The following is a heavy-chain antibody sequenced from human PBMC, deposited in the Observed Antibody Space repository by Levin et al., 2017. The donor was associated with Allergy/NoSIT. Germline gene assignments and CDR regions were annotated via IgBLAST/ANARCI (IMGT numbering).Heavy chain of an antibody. Sequence: GGSLRLSCAASGFTFSSYWMHWVRQAPGKGLVWVSRINSDGSSTNYADSVKGRFTISRDNAKNTLYLQMNSLRSDDTAVYYCARALIVGATSGGDYWGQGTLVTVSS. CDR1: GFTFSSYW. CDR2: INSDGSST. D-gene: IGHD1-26*01. V-gene: IGHV3-74*01. J-gene: IGHJ4*02. CDR3: ARALIVGATSGGDY.